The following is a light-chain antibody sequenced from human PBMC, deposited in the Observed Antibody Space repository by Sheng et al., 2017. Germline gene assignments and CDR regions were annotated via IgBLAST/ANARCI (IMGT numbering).Light chain of an antibody. CDR2: ETS. Sequence: EIVLTQSPATLSLSPGDRATLSCRASQSVNIYLAWYQQKPGQAPRLLLYETSRRATGIPARFSASGSGTDFSLTISSLGPEDFAVYYCHQRFNWPLTFGGGTKVEIK. J-gene: IGKJ4*01. CDR1: QSVNIY. V-gene: IGKV3-11*01. CDR3: HQRFNWPLT.